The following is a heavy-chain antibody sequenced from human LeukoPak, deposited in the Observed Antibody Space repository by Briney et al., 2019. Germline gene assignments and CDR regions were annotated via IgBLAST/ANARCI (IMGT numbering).Heavy chain of an antibody. J-gene: IGHJ3*02. CDR3: AKDIGDYYDSSGYYYGAFDI. Sequence: GGSLRLSCAASGFRFSAFAASWVRQTPGKGLEWVSGISNSGLTTYYADSVKGRFTMSRDNSKNSLYLQMNSLRAEDTALYYCAKDIGDYYDSSGYYYGAFDIWGQGTMVTVSS. CDR1: GFRFSAFA. CDR2: ISNSGLTT. V-gene: IGHV3-23*01. D-gene: IGHD3-22*01.